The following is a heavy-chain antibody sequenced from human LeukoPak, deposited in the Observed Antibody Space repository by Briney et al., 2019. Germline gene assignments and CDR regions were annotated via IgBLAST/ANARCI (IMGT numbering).Heavy chain of an antibody. D-gene: IGHD3-10*01. V-gene: IGHV1-2*04. J-gene: IGHJ5*02. CDR2: INPNSGGT. CDR1: GYNFTGNY. Sequence: ASVNVSCKASGYNFTGNYMHWARQAPGQGLERMGWINPNSGGTNYAQKFQGWVTMTRDTSISTAYMELSRLRSDDTAVYYCARGGFITMVRGAIPFDPWGQGTLVTVSS. CDR3: ARGGFITMVRGAIPFDP.